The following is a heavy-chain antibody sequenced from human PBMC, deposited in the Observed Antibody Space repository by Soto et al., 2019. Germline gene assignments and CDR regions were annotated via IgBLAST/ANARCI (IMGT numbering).Heavy chain of an antibody. CDR2: IYYSGST. Sequence: SETLSLTCTVSGGSISSYYWSWIRQPPGKGLEWIGYIYYSGSTNYNPSLKSRVTISVDTSKNQFSLKLSSVTAADTAVYYCARARGVVVTAAMYAFDIWGQGTMVTVSS. CDR1: GGSISSYY. D-gene: IGHD2-2*01. CDR3: ARARGVVVTAAMYAFDI. J-gene: IGHJ3*02. V-gene: IGHV4-59*01.